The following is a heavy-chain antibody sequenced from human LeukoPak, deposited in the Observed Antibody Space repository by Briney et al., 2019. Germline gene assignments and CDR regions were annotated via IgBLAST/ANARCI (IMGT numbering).Heavy chain of an antibody. Sequence: GGSLRLSCAASGFTFSSYAMSWVRQAPGKGLEWVSAISGSGGSTYYADSVKGRFTISRDNSKNTRYLQMNSLRAEDTAVYYCAKGLGYCSSTSCYSNAFDIWGQGTMVTVSS. V-gene: IGHV3-23*01. CDR1: GFTFSSYA. CDR2: ISGSGGST. D-gene: IGHD2-2*01. CDR3: AKGLGYCSSTSCYSNAFDI. J-gene: IGHJ3*02.